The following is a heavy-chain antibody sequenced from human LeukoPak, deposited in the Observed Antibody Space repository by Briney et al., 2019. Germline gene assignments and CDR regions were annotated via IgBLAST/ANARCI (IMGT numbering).Heavy chain of an antibody. CDR3: ARGGPSTVTYLAY. CDR2: LYNAGST. J-gene: IGHJ4*02. CDR1: GFTVSNKY. V-gene: IGHV3-66*01. Sequence: GGSLRLSCVASGFTVSNKYMSWVRQAPGKGLEWVSVLYNAGSTYYADSVKGRFTISRDNAKNSLYLQMNSLRAEDTAVYYCARGGPSTVTYLAYWGQGTLVTVSS. D-gene: IGHD4-17*01.